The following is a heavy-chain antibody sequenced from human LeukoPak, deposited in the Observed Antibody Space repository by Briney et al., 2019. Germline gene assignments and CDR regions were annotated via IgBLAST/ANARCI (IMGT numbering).Heavy chain of an antibody. J-gene: IGHJ4*02. CDR1: GYTFTNYL. Sequence: ASVKVSCKASGYTFTNYLLHWVRQTPGQGLEWVGRITPSVDTTNYAQKFRDRVTMTRDTSTSTVYMELSSLRSEDTAVYHCVREESGGYFDYWGQGTLVTVSS. CDR3: VREESGGYFDY. CDR2: ITPSVDTT. V-gene: IGHV1-46*01. D-gene: IGHD2-8*02.